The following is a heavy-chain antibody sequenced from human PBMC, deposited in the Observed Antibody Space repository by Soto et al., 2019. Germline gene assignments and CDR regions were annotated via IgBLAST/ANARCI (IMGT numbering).Heavy chain of an antibody. Sequence: QVHLVQSGAEVKKPGSSVKVSCRASGGTFNTYGFNWVRQAPGQGLEWMGGIIPLFGTTTYAHNLLGRVTFTADQSTKTAYMDMRSLTSEDTAVYFCARGGELACWMPFDSWGQGTLVTVSS. CDR3: ARGGELACWMPFDS. J-gene: IGHJ4*02. V-gene: IGHV1-69*01. D-gene: IGHD1-1*01. CDR2: IIPLFGTT. CDR1: GGTFNTYG.